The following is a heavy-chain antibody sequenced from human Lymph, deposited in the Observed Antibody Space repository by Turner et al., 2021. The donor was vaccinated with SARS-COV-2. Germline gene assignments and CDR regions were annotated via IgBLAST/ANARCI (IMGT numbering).Heavy chain of an antibody. D-gene: IGHD3-3*01. J-gene: IGHJ4*02. V-gene: IGHV1-69*10. CDR3: ARDAIGPLGY. Sequence: QVQLIKSGAAVNKPGSSVKVSCKASGGTFSTYAISWVRQAPVQGLEWLGGTIPIFGIANYAQKFQGRVTITADKFTSTAYMELSGLRSEDTAVYYCARDAIGPLGYWGRGTLVTVSS. CDR1: GGTFSTYA. CDR2: TIPIFGIA.